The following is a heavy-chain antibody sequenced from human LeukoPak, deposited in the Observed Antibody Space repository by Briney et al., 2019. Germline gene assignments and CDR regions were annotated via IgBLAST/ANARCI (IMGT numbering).Heavy chain of an antibody. V-gene: IGHV3-13*01. Sequence: GGSLRLSCTAAGFTFSINDMHWVRQATGKGLEWVSGVGTVGDKYYADSVKGRFIISREDAKNSVYLQMNSLRAGDTAVYYCARGGKTAMADYWGQGTLVTVSS. J-gene: IGHJ4*02. CDR1: GFTFSIND. CDR2: VGTVGDK. CDR3: ARGGKTAMADY. D-gene: IGHD5-18*01.